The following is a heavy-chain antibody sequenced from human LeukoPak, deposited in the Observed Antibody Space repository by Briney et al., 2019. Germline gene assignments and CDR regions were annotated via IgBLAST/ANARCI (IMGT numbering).Heavy chain of an antibody. V-gene: IGHV3-53*01. D-gene: IGHD3-3*02. CDR1: GFIVSSNY. Sequence: GGSLRLSCAASGFIVSSNYMTWVRQAPGEGLEWVSVIHNDGSTYYTDSVKGRFTISRDNSKNTLYLQMNSLRVEDTAVYYCAALARDYWGQGTLVTVSS. CDR3: AALARDY. J-gene: IGHJ4*02. CDR2: IHNDGST.